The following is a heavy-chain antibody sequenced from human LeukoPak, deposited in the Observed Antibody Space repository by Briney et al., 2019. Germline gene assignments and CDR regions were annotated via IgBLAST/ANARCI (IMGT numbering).Heavy chain of an antibody. CDR3: ARASTPCSSTSCYTSGFDY. D-gene: IGHD2-2*02. CDR2: INPSGGST. Sequence: ASVKVSCKASGYTFTSYYMHWVRQAPGQGLEWMGIINPSGGSTSYAQKFQGRVTMTRDMSTSTVHMELSSLRSEDTAVYYCARASTPCSSTSCYTSGFDYWGQGTLVTVSS. V-gene: IGHV1-46*01. J-gene: IGHJ4*02. CDR1: GYTFTSYY.